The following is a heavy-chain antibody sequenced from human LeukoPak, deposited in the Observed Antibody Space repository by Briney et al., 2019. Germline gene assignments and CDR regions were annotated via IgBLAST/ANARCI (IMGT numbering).Heavy chain of an antibody. CDR1: GYSFTSYW. CDR3: ARNDYHYYDSSGKKGRDAFDI. D-gene: IGHD3-22*01. J-gene: IGHJ3*02. Sequence: GESLKISCKGYGYSFTSYWIGWVRQAPGKGLEWVSSISSSSSYIYYADSVKGRFTISRDNAKNSLYLQMNSLRAEDTAVYYCARNDYHYYDSSGKKGRDAFDIWGQGTMVTVSS. V-gene: IGHV3-21*01. CDR2: ISSSSSYI.